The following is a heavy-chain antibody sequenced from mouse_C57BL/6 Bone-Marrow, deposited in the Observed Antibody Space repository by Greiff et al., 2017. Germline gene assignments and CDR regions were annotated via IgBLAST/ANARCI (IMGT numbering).Heavy chain of an antibody. CDR2: ISNLAYSN. D-gene: IGHD5-1*01. CDR1: GFTFSDYG. V-gene: IGHV5-15*01. Sequence: EVKLMESGGGLVQPGGSLKLSCAASGFTFSDYGMAWVRQAPRKGPAWVAFISNLAYSNYYADPVTGRFTISRENAKNTLYLEMSSSRSEATAMYYGARARSTYYAMDYWGQGTSVTVSS. J-gene: IGHJ4*01. CDR3: ARARSTYYAMDY.